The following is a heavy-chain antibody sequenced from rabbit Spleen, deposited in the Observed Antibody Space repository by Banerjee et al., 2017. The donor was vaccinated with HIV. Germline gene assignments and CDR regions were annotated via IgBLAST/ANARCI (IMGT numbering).Heavy chain of an antibody. J-gene: IGHJ6*01. V-gene: IGHV1S40*01. CDR2: IDAGSSGFT. CDR1: GFSFSSSDY. D-gene: IGHD1-1*01. CDR3: ARDTSSSFSSYGMDL. Sequence: QSLEESGGGLVQPEGSLALTCKASGFSFSSSDYICWVRQAPGKGLEWIACIDAGSSGFTYFATWAQGRFTISKISSTTVTLQMTRLTAADTATYFCARDTSSSFSSYGMDLWGQGTLSPS.